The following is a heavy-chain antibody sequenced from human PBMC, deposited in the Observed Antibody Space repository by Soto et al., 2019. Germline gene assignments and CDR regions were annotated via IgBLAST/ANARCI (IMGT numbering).Heavy chain of an antibody. Sequence: GRSVKLARAASEATFNSYSMKCVRQDQGKGLDWFSSISSSSSYIYYADSVKGRFTISRDNAKNSLYLQMNSLRAEDTAVYYCARDVNYGSGSYQGSAYWGQGT. D-gene: IGHD3-10*01. CDR1: EATFNSYS. J-gene: IGHJ4*02. V-gene: IGHV3-21*01. CDR3: ARDVNYGSGSYQGSAY. CDR2: ISSSSSYI.